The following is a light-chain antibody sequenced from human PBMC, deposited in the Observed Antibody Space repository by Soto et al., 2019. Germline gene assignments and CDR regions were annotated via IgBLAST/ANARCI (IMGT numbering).Light chain of an antibody. Sequence: IVVQQSHATLPLTPRERDTLSCRASQSVSSNLAWYQQKPAQAPRLHIYAASTRATSIPARFSGSGSGTEFTLTISSLQSEDFAVYFCQQYNYWITSGGGSKVDI. V-gene: IGKV3-15*01. CDR3: QQYNYWIT. CDR1: QSVSSN. CDR2: AAS. J-gene: IGKJ4*01.